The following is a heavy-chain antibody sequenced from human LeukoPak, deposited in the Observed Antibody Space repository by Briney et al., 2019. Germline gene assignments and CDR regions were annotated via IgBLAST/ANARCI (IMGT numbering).Heavy chain of an antibody. J-gene: IGHJ4*02. CDR3: AKIPLRYCSSTSCFYFDY. V-gene: IGHV3-23*01. CDR1: GFTLSTNG. Sequence: GGSLRLSCAVSGFTLSTNGMSWVRQAPGKGLEWVSAIGASGGSTRYADSVKGRFTISRDNSKNTLHLQMNSLRAEDTAVYYCAKIPLRYCSSTSCFYFDYWGQGTLVTVSS. D-gene: IGHD2-2*01. CDR2: IGASGGST.